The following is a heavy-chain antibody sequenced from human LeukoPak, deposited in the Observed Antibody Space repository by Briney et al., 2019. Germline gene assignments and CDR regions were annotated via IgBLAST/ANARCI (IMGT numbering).Heavy chain of an antibody. CDR1: GYTFTSYD. Sequence: GASVKVSCKDSGYTFTSYDINWARQAAGQGLEWMGWMNPNGGNTGYAQKFQGRVTMTRNTSISTAYMELSSLRSEDTAVYYCARYDCSGGRCYLAYWGQGTLVTVSS. CDR2: MNPNGGNT. J-gene: IGHJ4*02. CDR3: ARYDCSGGRCYLAY. V-gene: IGHV1-8*01. D-gene: IGHD2-15*01.